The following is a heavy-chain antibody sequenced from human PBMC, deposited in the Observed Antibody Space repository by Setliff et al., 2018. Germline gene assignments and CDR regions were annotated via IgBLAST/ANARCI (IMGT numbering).Heavy chain of an antibody. J-gene: IGHJ6*03. Sequence: SETLSLTCTVSGGSISNTYYYWSWIRQPAWKGLEWIGHIYTSWSTNYNPSLKSRVTISVDTSKNQFSLKLSSVTAADTAVYYCARLSGFLYIDVWGKGTTDTVS. CDR1: GGSISNTYYY. D-gene: IGHD3-3*01. CDR2: IYTSWST. CDR3: ARLSGFLYIDV. V-gene: IGHV4-61*09.